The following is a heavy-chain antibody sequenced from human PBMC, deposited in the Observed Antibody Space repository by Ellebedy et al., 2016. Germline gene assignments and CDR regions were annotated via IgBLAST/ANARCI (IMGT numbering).Heavy chain of an antibody. Sequence: ASVKVSCXASGYTFTGYYIHWVRQAAGQGLEWMGWMNPQSAKTGFAQQFQGRVTMTRDTSISTAYMELTSLTSEDTAVYYCARCPRGNSTKDYWGQGTLVTVSS. CDR3: ARCPRGNSTKDY. V-gene: IGHV1-8*02. J-gene: IGHJ4*02. CDR2: MNPQSAKT. CDR1: GYTFTGYY. D-gene: IGHD2-21*01.